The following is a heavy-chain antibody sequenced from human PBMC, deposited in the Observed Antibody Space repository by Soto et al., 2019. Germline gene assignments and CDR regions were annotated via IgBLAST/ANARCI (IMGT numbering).Heavy chain of an antibody. CDR1: GFTFSSYA. CDR2: ISYDGSNK. CDR3: ARDSSDIVVVVAAKLGAPPTGYILGGIDI. J-gene: IGHJ3*02. D-gene: IGHD2-15*01. Sequence: PWGSLRLSCAASGFTFSSYAMHWVRQAPGKGLEWVAVISYDGSNKYYADSVKGRFTISRDNSKNTLYLQMNSLRAEDTAVYYCARDSSDIVVVVAAKLGAPPTGYILGGIDIWGQGTMVTVSS. V-gene: IGHV3-30-3*01.